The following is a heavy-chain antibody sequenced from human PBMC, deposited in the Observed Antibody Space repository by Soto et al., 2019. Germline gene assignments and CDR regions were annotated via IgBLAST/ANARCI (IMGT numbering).Heavy chain of an antibody. J-gene: IGHJ4*02. V-gene: IGHV1-3*05. CDR2: IFPDSGNT. CDR1: GYTFINDV. Sequence: VQLVQSGAEEKNPGASMRVSCKASGYTFINDVIHWVRQAPGQRLEWMGWIFPDSGNTKSSQKFQRRVTITRDISASTAYMDLSSLRSEDTAVYFCARDGGRDGYKYALDYWGQGTLVSVSS. CDR3: ARDGGRDGYKYALDY. D-gene: IGHD3-16*01.